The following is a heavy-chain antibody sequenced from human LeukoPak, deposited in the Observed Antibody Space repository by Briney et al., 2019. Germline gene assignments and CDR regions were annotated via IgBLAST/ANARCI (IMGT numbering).Heavy chain of an antibody. CDR3: AKAQRNYYDSSGTGVFDY. CDR1: GFPFSSYA. Sequence: GGSLRLSCAASGFPFSSYAMSWVRQAPGKGLEWVSAISGSGGSTYYADSVKGRFTISRDNSKNTLYLQMNSLRAEDTAVYYCAKAQRNYYDSSGTGVFDYWGQGTLVTVSS. CDR2: ISGSGGST. J-gene: IGHJ4*02. V-gene: IGHV3-23*01. D-gene: IGHD3-22*01.